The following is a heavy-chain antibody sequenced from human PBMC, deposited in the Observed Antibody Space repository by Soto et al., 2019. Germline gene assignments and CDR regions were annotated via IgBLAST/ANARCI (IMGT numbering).Heavy chain of an antibody. J-gene: IGHJ5*02. CDR3: ARKTYYYDSSGYYEFNWFDP. CDR1: GGTFSSYA. CDR2: IIPIFGTA. V-gene: IGHV1-69*12. D-gene: IGHD3-22*01. Sequence: QVQLVQSGAEVKKPGSSVKVSCKASGGTFSSYAISWVRQAPGQGLEWMGGIIPIFGTANYAQKFQGRVTITADESTSTXYRXLSSLRSEDTAVYYCARKTYYYDSSGYYEFNWFDPWGQGTLVTVSS.